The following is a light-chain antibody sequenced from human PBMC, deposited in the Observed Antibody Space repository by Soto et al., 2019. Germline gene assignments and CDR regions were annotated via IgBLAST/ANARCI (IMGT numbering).Light chain of an antibody. V-gene: IGKV3-20*01. CDR3: QQYGSPPGT. Sequence: EIVLTQSPGTLSLSPGERATLSCRASQSVSSSYLAWYQQKPGQAPRLPIYGASSRATGIPDRFSGSGCGNDFTLTSSRLEPEDSAVYYCQQYGSPPGTFGQGTKVEIK. CDR1: QSVSSSY. J-gene: IGKJ1*01. CDR2: GAS.